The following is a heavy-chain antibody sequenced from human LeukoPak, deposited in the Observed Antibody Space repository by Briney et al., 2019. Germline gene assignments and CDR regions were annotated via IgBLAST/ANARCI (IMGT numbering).Heavy chain of an antibody. CDR2: IRYDGNNK. CDR1: GFTFSSYA. CDR3: AKDPGSGSYYPYYFDY. D-gene: IGHD3-10*01. J-gene: IGHJ4*02. V-gene: IGHV3-30*02. Sequence: GGSLRFSCAASGFTFSSYAMHWVRQAPGKGLEWVAFIRYDGNNKYYTDSVKGRFTISRDNSKNTLYLQMNSLRAEDTAVYLCAKDPGSGSYYPYYFDYWGQGTLVTVSS.